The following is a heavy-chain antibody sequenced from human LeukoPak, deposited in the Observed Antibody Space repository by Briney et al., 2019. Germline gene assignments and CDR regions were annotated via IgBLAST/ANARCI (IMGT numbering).Heavy chain of an antibody. CDR2: INHSGST. D-gene: IGHD4-11*01. CDR1: GGSFSGYY. V-gene: IGHV4-34*09. J-gene: IGHJ4*02. Sequence: KPSETLSLTCAVYGGSFSGYYWSWIRQPPGKGLEWIGEINHSGSTNYNPSLKSRVTISVDTSKNQFSLKLSSVTAADTAVYYCARDRTTAFDYWGQGTLVTVSS. CDR3: ARDRTTAFDY.